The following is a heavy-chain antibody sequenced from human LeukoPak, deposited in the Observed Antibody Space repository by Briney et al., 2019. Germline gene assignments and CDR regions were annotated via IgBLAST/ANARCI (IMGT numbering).Heavy chain of an antibody. CDR2: ISGSGGST. V-gene: IGHV3-23*01. Sequence: PGGSLRLSCAASGFTFSSYAMSWVRQAPGKGLEWVSAISGSGGSTYYADSVKGRFTISRDNSKNTLYLQMNSLRAEDTAVYYCAKSGGCSSTSCYPHNWFDPWGQGTLVTVSS. CDR3: AKSGGCSSTSCYPHNWFDP. J-gene: IGHJ5*02. CDR1: GFTFSSYA. D-gene: IGHD2-2*01.